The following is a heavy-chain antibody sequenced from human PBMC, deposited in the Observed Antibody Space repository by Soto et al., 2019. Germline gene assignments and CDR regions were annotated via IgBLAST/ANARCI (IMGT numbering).Heavy chain of an antibody. CDR3: TRDLSHHNSAQTFDY. CDR2: IRSRSYAGTT. Sequence: PGGSLRLSCASSGFKFDDYAMSWVRQAPGRGLEWVGYIRSRSYAGTTAYAASVEGRFIISRDDTRSIAYLQMHGLRIEDTAVYYCTRDLSHHNSAQTFDYWGQGTLVTVSS. CDR1: GFKFDDYA. J-gene: IGHJ4*02. V-gene: IGHV3-49*04.